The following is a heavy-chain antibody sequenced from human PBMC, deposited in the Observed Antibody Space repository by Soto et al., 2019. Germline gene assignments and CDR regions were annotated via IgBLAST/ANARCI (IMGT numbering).Heavy chain of an antibody. CDR1: GYTFTGYY. Sequence: ASVTVSCKASGYTFTGYYMHWVRQAPGQGLEWMGWINPNSGGTNYAQKFQGWVTMTRDTSISTAYMELSRLRSDDTAVYYCGRNPAIAGAPPPNYGMDVWGQGTTVPVSS. D-gene: IGHD1-26*01. V-gene: IGHV1-2*04. CDR2: INPNSGGT. J-gene: IGHJ6*02. CDR3: GRNPAIAGAPPPNYGMDV.